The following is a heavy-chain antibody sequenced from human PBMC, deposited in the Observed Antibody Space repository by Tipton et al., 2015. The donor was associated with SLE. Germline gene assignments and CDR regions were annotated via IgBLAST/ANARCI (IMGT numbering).Heavy chain of an antibody. CDR1: GFIFNNYG. Sequence: SLRLSCAASGFIFNNYGMHWVRQAPGKGLEWVAAAWYDGSSESYADSVKGRFTISRDNSENTLSLQMNSLRVEDTAVYYCARDRDDNEASFGMDVWGHGTTVIVSS. CDR2: AWYDGSSE. D-gene: IGHD1-1*01. V-gene: IGHV3-33*01. CDR3: ARDRDDNEASFGMDV. J-gene: IGHJ6*02.